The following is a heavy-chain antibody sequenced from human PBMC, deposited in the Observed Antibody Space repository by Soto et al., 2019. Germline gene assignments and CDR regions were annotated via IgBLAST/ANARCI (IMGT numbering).Heavy chain of an antibody. CDR3: ARGSITIFGVVTPHNYGMDV. J-gene: IGHJ6*02. D-gene: IGHD3-3*01. CDR2: IIPIFGTA. V-gene: IGHV1-69*13. Sequence: SVKVSCKASGGTFSSYAISWVRQAPGQGLEWMGGIIPIFGTANYAQKFQGRVTITADESTSTAYMELSSLRSEDTAVYYCARGSITIFGVVTPHNYGMDVWGQGTTVTVSS. CDR1: GGTFSSYA.